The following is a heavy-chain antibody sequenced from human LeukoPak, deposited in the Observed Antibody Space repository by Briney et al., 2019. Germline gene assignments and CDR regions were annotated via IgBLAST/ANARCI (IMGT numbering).Heavy chain of an antibody. Sequence: PGRSLRLSCAASGFTFSSYGMHWVRQAPGKGLEWVAVISYDGSNKYYADSVKGRFTISRDNSKKTLYLQMNSLRAEDSAVYYCAGGADGVSSNSRGWFDPWGQGTLVTVSS. J-gene: IGHJ5*02. D-gene: IGHD2-15*01. V-gene: IGHV3-30*03. CDR1: GFTFSSYG. CDR3: AGGADGVSSNSRGWFDP. CDR2: ISYDGSNK.